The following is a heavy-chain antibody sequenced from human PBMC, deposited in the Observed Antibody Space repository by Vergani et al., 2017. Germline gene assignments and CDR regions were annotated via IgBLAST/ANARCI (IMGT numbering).Heavy chain of an antibody. CDR3: ARVQTMVRGGGSYYYYGMDV. D-gene: IGHD3-10*01. J-gene: IGHJ6*02. V-gene: IGHV3-30-3*01. Sequence: QVQLVESGGGVVQPGRSLRLSCAASGFTFSSYAMHWVRQAPGKGLEWVAVISYDGSNKYYADSVKGRFTISRDNSKNTLYLQMNSLRAEDTAVYYCARVQTMVRGGGSYYYYGMDVWGQGTTVTVSS. CDR1: GFTFSSYA. CDR2: ISYDGSNK.